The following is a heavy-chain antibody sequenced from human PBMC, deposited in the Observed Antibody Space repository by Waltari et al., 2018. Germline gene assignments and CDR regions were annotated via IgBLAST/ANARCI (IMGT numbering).Heavy chain of an antibody. CDR1: GGSISSYS. CDR3: ARVSPTKNCCFWDY. CDR2: IYYSGST. D-gene: IGHD3-3*01. J-gene: IGHJ4*02. V-gene: IGHV4-59*01. Sequence: QVQLQESGPGLVKPSETLSLTCPVSGGSISSYSWSWIRQPPGKGLEWIGYIYYSGSTNYNPSLKSRVTISVDTSKNQFSLKLSSVTAADTAVYYCARVSPTKNCCFWDYWGQGTLVTVSS.